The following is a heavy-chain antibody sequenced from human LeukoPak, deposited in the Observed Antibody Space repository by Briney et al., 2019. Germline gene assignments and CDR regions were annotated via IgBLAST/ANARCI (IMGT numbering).Heavy chain of an antibody. D-gene: IGHD3-10*01. CDR3: AKDQDNSMVRGVIDDY. V-gene: IGHV3-30*18. CDR1: GFTFSSYG. J-gene: IGHJ4*02. CDR2: ISYDGSNK. Sequence: GGSLRLSCAASGFTFSSYGMHWVRQAPGKGLEWVAVISYDGSNKYYADSVKGRFTISRDNSKNTLYLQMNSLRAEDTAVYYCAKDQDNSMVRGVIDDYWGQGTLVTVSS.